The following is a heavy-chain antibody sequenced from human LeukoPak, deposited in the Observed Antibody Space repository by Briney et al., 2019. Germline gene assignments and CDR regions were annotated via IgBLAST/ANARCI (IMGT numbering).Heavy chain of an antibody. V-gene: IGHV4-34*01. J-gene: IGHJ6*02. D-gene: IGHD3-10*01. CDR3: ARDNGEGNSGSYIGNYYYYGMDV. Sequence: SETLSLTCAVYGGSLSGYYWSWIRQPPGKGLEWIGEINHSGSTNYNPSLKSRVTISVDTSKNQFSLKLSSVTAADTAVYYCARDNGEGNSGSYIGNYYYYGMDVWGQGTTVTVSS. CDR2: INHSGST. CDR1: GGSLSGYY.